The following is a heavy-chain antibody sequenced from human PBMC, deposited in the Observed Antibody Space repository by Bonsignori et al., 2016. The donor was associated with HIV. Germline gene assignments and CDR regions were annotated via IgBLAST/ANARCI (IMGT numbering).Heavy chain of an antibody. D-gene: IGHD3-10*01. Sequence: VRQAPGKGLEWVSAISGSGGSTYYADSVKGRFTISRDNSKNTLYLQMNSLRAEDTAVYYCATPVISPLLWFGELLFDYWGQGTLVTVSS. CDR2: ISGSGGST. V-gene: IGHV3-23*01. J-gene: IGHJ4*02. CDR3: ATPVISPLLWFGELLFDY.